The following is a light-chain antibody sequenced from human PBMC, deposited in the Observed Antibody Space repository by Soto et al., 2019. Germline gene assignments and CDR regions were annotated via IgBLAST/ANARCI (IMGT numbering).Light chain of an antibody. CDR1: SSDIGSYNY. Sequence: QSALTQPASVCGSPGQSITISCTGTSSDIGSYNYVSWYQQHPGEVPRLMIYDVSNRPSGVSNRFSGSKSGNTASLTISGLQAEDEADYYCGSYTSDNTLVFGGGTKLTVL. CDR2: DVS. V-gene: IGLV2-14*03. CDR3: GSYTSDNTLV. J-gene: IGLJ2*01.